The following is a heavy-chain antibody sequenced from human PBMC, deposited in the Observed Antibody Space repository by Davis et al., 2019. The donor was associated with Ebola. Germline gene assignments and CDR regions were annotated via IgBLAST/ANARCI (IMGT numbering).Heavy chain of an antibody. CDR1: GFTVSSNY. Sequence: GRSLRLSCAPSGFTVSSNYMSWVRQAPGKGLEWVSVIYSGGSTYYADSVQGRFTISRDNSKNTLYLQMNSLRAEDTAVYYCATNHYYYYGMDVWGQGTTVTVSS. CDR3: ATNHYYYYGMDV. CDR2: IYSGGST. V-gene: IGHV3-53*01. J-gene: IGHJ6*02.